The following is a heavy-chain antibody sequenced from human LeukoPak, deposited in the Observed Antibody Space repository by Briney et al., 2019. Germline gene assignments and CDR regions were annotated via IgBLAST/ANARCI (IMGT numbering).Heavy chain of an antibody. CDR2: ISSSSSYI. Sequence: GGSLRLSCAASGFTFSSYSMNWVRQAPGKGLEWVSSISSSSSYINYADSVKGRFTISRDNAKNSLYLQMNSLRAEDTAVYYCARDYYGSGSYKGMDVWGQGTTVTVSS. V-gene: IGHV3-21*06. J-gene: IGHJ6*02. CDR3: ARDYYGSGSYKGMDV. CDR1: GFTFSSYS. D-gene: IGHD3-10*01.